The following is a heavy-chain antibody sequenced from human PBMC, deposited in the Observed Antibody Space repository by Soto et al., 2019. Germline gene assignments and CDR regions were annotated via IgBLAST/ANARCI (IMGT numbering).Heavy chain of an antibody. CDR3: VSGKVAVAGTDY. CDR1: GFTFSNYW. CDR2: INPDGSNT. Sequence: EAQVVESGGGLVQPGGSLRLSCAASGFTFSNYWMHWVRQAPGKGLVCVSSINPDGSNTNYADSVKGRFTISRDNAKYTLSLQMNSLRAEDTAMYYCVSGKVAVAGTDYWGQGTLVTVSS. D-gene: IGHD6-19*01. J-gene: IGHJ4*02. V-gene: IGHV3-74*01.